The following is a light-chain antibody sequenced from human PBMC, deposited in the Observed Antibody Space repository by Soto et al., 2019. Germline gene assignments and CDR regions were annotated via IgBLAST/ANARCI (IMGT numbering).Light chain of an antibody. CDR1: QSISSW. CDR2: KAS. CDR3: QQPFT. J-gene: IGKJ3*01. V-gene: IGKV1-5*03. Sequence: DIQMTQSPSTLSASVGDRVTITCRASQSISSWLAWYQQKPGKAPKLLIYKASSLESGVPSRFSGSGSGTEFTLTISSLQPDDFATYYCQQPFTFGPGTKVD.